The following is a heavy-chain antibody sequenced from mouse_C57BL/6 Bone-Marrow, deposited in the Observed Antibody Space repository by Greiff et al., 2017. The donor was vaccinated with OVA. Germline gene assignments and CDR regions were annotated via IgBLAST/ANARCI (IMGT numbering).Heavy chain of an antibody. V-gene: IGHV5-12*01. CDR1: GFTFSDYY. J-gene: IGHJ4*01. Sequence: DVQLVESGGGLVQPGGSLKLSCAASGFTFSDYYMYWVRQTPEKRLEWVAYICNGGGSTYYPDTVKGRFTISRDNAKNTLYLQMSRLKSEDTAMYYCASSLYYDYDYYAMDYWGQGTSVTVSS. CDR2: ICNGGGST. CDR3: ASSLYYDYDYYAMDY. D-gene: IGHD2-4*01.